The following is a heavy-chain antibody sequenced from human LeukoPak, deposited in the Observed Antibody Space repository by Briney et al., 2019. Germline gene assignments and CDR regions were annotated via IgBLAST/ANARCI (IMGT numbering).Heavy chain of an antibody. CDR1: GGSFSGYY. D-gene: IGHD3-10*01. J-gene: IGHJ4*02. Sequence: SSETLSLTCVVYGGSFSGYYWSWIRQPPGKGLEWIGEINHSGSTNYNPSLKSRVTISVDTSKNQFSLKLSSVTAADTAVYYCARGLVVRGVMPRAHFDYWGQGTLVTVSS. V-gene: IGHV4-34*01. CDR3: ARGLVVRGVMPRAHFDY. CDR2: INHSGST.